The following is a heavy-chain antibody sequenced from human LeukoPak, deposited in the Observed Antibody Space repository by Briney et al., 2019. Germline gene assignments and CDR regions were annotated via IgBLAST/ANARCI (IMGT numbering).Heavy chain of an antibody. Sequence: QTGGSLRLSCAASGFTFSSYGMHWVRQAPGKGLEWVSVIYSCGSTYYADSVKGRFTISRDNSKNTLYLQMNSLRAEDTAVYYCAKDRPASNSGSFDAFDIWGQGTMVTVSS. D-gene: IGHD1-26*01. CDR1: GFTFSSYG. J-gene: IGHJ3*02. V-gene: IGHV3-NL1*01. CDR3: AKDRPASNSGSFDAFDI. CDR2: IYSCGST.